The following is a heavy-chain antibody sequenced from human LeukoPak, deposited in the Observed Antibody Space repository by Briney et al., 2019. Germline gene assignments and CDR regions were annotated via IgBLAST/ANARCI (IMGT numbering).Heavy chain of an antibody. J-gene: IGHJ4*02. D-gene: IGHD3-3*01. V-gene: IGHV4-59*08. CDR2: IYYSGST. Sequence: SETLSLTCTVSGGSISSYYWSWIRQPPGKGLEWIGYIYYSGSTNYNPSLKSRVTISVDTSKNQFSLKLSSVTAADTAVYYCARHYYDFWSGYRDWGQGTLVTVSS. CDR3: ARHYYDFWSGYRD. CDR1: GGSISSYY.